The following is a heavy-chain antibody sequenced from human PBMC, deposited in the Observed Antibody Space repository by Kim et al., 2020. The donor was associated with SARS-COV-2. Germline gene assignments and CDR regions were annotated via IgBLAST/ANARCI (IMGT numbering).Heavy chain of an antibody. V-gene: IGHV1-69*01. CDR3: ARGSGLVRYYGMDV. Sequence: AQKFQGRVTITADESTSTAYMELSSLRSEDTAVYYCARGSGLVRYYGMDVWGQGTTVTVSS. J-gene: IGHJ6*02. D-gene: IGHD1-1*01.